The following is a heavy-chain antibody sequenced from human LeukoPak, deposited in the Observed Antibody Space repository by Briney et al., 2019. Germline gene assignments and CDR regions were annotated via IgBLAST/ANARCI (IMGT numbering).Heavy chain of an antibody. CDR1: GFTFSSYW. V-gene: IGHV3-7*01. CDR2: IKQDGSEK. CDR3: ARDRKWLDSQSPYYYYYGMDV. D-gene: IGHD5-12*01. J-gene: IGHJ6*02. Sequence: GGFLRLSCAASGFTFSSYWMSWVRQAPGKGLEWVANIKQDGSEKYYVDSVKGRFTIFRDNAKNSLYLQMNSLRAEDTAVYYCARDRKWLDSQSPYYYYYGMDVWGQGTTVTVSS.